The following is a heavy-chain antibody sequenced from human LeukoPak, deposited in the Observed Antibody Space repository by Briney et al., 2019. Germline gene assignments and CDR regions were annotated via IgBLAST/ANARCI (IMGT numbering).Heavy chain of an antibody. V-gene: IGHV4-59*08. CDR1: GGSISSYY. Sequence: PSETLSPTCTVSGGSISSYYWSWIRQPPGKGLEWIGYIYYTGITKYNPSLKSRVTVSVDTSKNQFSLELSSVTAADTAVYYCARQEVAVVSHWFDPWGQGTLVTVSS. CDR3: ARQEVAVVSHWFDP. D-gene: IGHD2-15*01. J-gene: IGHJ5*02. CDR2: IYYTGIT.